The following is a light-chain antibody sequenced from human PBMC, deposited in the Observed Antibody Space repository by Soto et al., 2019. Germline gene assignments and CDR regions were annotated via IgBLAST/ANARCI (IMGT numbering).Light chain of an antibody. J-gene: IGKJ4*01. Sequence: DIQMTQSPSTLSASVGDRVIITCRASQTISSWLAWYQQKPGKAPKLLIYKASSLESGVPSRFSSSGSGTEFTLTISSLQPDDFATYYCQHYNNYLLTFGGGTKVDIK. V-gene: IGKV1-5*03. CDR1: QTISSW. CDR3: QHYNNYLLT. CDR2: KAS.